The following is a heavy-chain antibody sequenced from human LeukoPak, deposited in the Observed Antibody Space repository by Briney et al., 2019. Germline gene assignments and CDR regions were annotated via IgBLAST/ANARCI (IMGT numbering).Heavy chain of an antibody. CDR2: INQDGSDK. D-gene: IGHD1-26*01. CDR3: ASRIVGTPDYFDY. CDR1: GFTFSSYG. V-gene: IGHV3-7*01. Sequence: PGGTLRLSCAASGFTFSSYGMSWVRQAPGKGLEWVANINQDGSDKYHVDSVKGRFTISRDNAKNSLYLQMNSLRAEDTAVYYCASRIVGTPDYFDYWGLGTLVTVSS. J-gene: IGHJ4*02.